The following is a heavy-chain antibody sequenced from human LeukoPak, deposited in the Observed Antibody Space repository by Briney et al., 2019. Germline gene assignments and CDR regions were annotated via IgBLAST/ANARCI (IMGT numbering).Heavy chain of an antibody. CDR3: ARGLDGNSIWYFDL. V-gene: IGHV3-23*01. Sequence: GGSLRLSCAASGFTFSSYAMSWVRQAPGKGLEWVSAISGSGGSTYYADSVKGRFTISRDNSKNTLYLQMNSLRVEDTAVYYCARGLDGNSIWYFDLWGRGTLVTVSS. CDR1: GFTFSSYA. CDR2: ISGSGGST. D-gene: IGHD4-23*01. J-gene: IGHJ2*01.